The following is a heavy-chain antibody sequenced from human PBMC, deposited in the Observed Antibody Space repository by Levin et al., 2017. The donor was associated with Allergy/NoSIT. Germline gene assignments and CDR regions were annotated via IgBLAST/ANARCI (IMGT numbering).Heavy chain of an antibody. CDR2: MNEDGSEG. V-gene: IGHV3-7*01. Sequence: GGSLRLSCAASGFSFSQYWMSWVRQAPGKGPEWVANMNEDGSEGYHVDSVEGRFTISRDNAKNSLYLQMNSLRVEDTAVYYCASGSTGGGDYWGQGTLVTVSS. CDR1: GFSFSQYW. J-gene: IGHJ4*02. D-gene: IGHD3-10*01. CDR3: ASGSTGGGDY.